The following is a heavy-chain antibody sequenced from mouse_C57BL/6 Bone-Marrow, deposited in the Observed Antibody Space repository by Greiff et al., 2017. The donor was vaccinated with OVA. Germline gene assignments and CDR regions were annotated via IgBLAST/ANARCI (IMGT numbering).Heavy chain of an antibody. CDR3: ARLPSMVTTGY. D-gene: IGHD2-2*01. Sequence: EVKLVESGGDLVKPGGSLKLSCAASGFTFSSYGMSWVRQTPDKRLEWVATISSGGSYTYYPDSVKGRFTISRDNVKNTLYLQMSSLKSEDTAMYYCARLPSMVTTGYWGQGTTLTVSS. V-gene: IGHV5-6*01. CDR1: GFTFSSYG. J-gene: IGHJ2*01. CDR2: ISSGGSYT.